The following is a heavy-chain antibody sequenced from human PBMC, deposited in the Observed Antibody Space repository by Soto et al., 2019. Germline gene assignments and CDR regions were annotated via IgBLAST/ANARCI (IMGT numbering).Heavy chain of an antibody. V-gene: IGHV3-15*07. D-gene: IGHD6-19*01. J-gene: IGHJ3*02. CDR2: IKSKTDGGTT. CDR1: GCTFSNAW. CDR3: TTDLPLGPRGLGPDQGAFDI. Sequence: GGLLRLSCAASGCTFSNAWMNWVRQATEKGLEWVGRIKSKTDGGTTDYAAPVKGRFTISRDDSKNTLYLQMNSLKTEDTAVYYCTTDLPLGPRGLGPDQGAFDIWGQGTMVTVSS.